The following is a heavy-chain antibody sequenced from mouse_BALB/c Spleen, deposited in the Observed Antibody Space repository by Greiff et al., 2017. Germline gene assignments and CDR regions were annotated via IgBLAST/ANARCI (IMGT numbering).Heavy chain of an antibody. Sequence: EVQLQQSGAELVRPGALVKLSCKASGFTIKDYYMHWVKQRPEQGLEWIGWIDPENGNTIYDPKFQGKASITADTSSNTAYLQLSSLTSEDTAVYYCASGYDYDFYYAMDYGGQGTSVTVSS. CDR2: IDPENGNT. CDR3: ASGYDYDFYYAMDY. J-gene: IGHJ4*01. CDR1: GFTIKDYY. D-gene: IGHD2-4*01. V-gene: IGHV14-1*02.